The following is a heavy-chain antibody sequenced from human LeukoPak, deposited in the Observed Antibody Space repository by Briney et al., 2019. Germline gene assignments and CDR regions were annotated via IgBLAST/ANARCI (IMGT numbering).Heavy chain of an antibody. V-gene: IGHV4-39*01. CDR1: GGSFSGYY. J-gene: IGHJ4*02. D-gene: IGHD2-21*02. Sequence: SETLSLTCAVYGGSFSGYYWGWIRQPPGKGLEWIGSIYYSGSTYYNPSLKSRVTISVDTSKNQFSLKLSSVTAADTAVYYCARHAPPRCSGDCGITYFDYWGQGTLVTVSS. CDR2: IYYSGST. CDR3: ARHAPPRCSGDCGITYFDY.